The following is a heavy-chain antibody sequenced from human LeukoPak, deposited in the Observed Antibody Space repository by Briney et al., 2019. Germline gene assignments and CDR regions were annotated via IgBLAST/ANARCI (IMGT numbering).Heavy chain of an antibody. CDR1: GFTFSSYA. J-gene: IGHJ3*02. CDR3: AKTIVVVILPNDAFDI. CDR2: ISGSGGST. Sequence: QPGGSLRLSCAASGFTFSSYAMSWVRQAPGKGLEWVSAISGSGGSTYYAGSVKGRFTISRDNSKNTLYLQMNSLRAEDTAVYYCAKTIVVVILPNDAFDIWGQGTMVTVSS. D-gene: IGHD3-22*01. V-gene: IGHV3-23*01.